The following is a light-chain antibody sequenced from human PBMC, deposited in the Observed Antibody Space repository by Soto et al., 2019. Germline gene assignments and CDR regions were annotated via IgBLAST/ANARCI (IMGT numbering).Light chain of an antibody. J-gene: IGKJ2*01. Sequence: DIQMTQSPTTLSASVGDRVTITCRASQSISSWLAWYQQKPGKAPKLLIYKASSLESGVPSRFSGSGSGTEFTLTISSLQPDDFATYYCQQYNSYPYTFGQGTKLEIK. CDR3: QQYNSYPYT. CDR2: KAS. V-gene: IGKV1-5*03. CDR1: QSISSW.